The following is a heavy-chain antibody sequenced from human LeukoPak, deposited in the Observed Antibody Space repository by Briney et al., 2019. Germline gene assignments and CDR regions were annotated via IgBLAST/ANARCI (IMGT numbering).Heavy chain of an antibody. V-gene: IGHV4-59*01. Sequence: SETLSLTCTVSGDSISTYYWSWIRQPSGKGLEWIGYIYYSGSTNYSPSLKSRVTMSVDTSKNQFSLNLSSVTAADTAVYYCARDSGTDRLFDHWGQGTLVTVSS. CDR2: IYYSGST. CDR3: ARDSGTDRLFDH. CDR1: GDSISTYY. D-gene: IGHD1-26*01. J-gene: IGHJ4*02.